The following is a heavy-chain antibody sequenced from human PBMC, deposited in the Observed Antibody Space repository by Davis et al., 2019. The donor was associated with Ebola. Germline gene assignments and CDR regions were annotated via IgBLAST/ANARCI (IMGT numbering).Heavy chain of an antibody. CDR3: ARRRGPNFWYFDL. J-gene: IGHJ2*01. D-gene: IGHD4/OR15-4a*01. CDR2: IYHSGNT. Sequence: MPSETLSLTCAVSGGSIGGSAYAWNWIRQPPGKGLEWVGYIYHSGNTYYNPSLESRVTISVDKSKNQFSLKLSSVTAADTAVFYCARRRGPNFWYFDLWGRGTLVTVSS. V-gene: IGHV4-30-2*01. CDR1: GGSIGGSAYA.